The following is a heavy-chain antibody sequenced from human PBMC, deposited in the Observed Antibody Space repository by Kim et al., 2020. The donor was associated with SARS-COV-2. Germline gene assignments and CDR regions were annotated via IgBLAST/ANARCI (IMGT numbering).Heavy chain of an antibody. CDR2: IDPSDSYT. V-gene: IGHV5-10-1*01. CDR3: ARSRLGQQVEGSFDY. Sequence: GESLKISCKGSGYSFTTYWISWVRQMPGKGLEWMGRIDPSDSYTNYSPSFQGHVTTSADKSTSTAYLQWRSLKASDSAMYYCARSRLGQQVEGSFDYWGQGILVTVSS. J-gene: IGHJ4*02. D-gene: IGHD6-13*01. CDR1: GYSFTTYW.